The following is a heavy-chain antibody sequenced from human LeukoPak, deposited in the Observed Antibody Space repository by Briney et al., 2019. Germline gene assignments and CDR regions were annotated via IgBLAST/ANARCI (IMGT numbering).Heavy chain of an antibody. CDR1: GFIFSSYD. CDR2: ISRAGDKT. V-gene: IGHV3-23*01. CDR3: ARGESFAFDV. Sequence: GGSLRLSCVGSGFIFSSYDMGWLRQAPGKGLEWVSSISRAGDKTYYEDSVKGRFTISSDNYTNTMYVQMNNLRGEDSALSYCARGESFAFDVWGQGTMVTVS. J-gene: IGHJ3*01.